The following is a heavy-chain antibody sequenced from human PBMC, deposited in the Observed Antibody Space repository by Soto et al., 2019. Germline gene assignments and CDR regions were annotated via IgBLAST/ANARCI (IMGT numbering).Heavy chain of an antibody. CDR1: GFTLSSYS. Sequence: GSLRLSFAASGFTLSSYSMSCVRQALGRGLEWVSAISGSGGSTYYADSVKGRFTISRDNSKNTLYLQMNSLRAEDTAVYYCANHYDILTGPPYYFDYWGQGTLVTVSS. CDR3: ANHYDILTGPPYYFDY. D-gene: IGHD3-9*01. CDR2: ISGSGGST. V-gene: IGHV3-23*01. J-gene: IGHJ4*02.